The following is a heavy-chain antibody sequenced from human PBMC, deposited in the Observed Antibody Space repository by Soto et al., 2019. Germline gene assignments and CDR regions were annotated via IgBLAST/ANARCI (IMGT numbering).Heavy chain of an antibody. CDR2: LNPNSGGT. J-gene: IGHJ6*02. Sequence: QVHLVQSGPEVKKPGASVKVSCKASGYTFTTYYLHWVRQAPGQGLEWMGWLNPNSGGTNSAQEFQGRVTVTRDTSISTDYMELSRPRSDDTAIYYCARDIGGEFVACPPWYAMDVWGQGTTVTVSS. CDR1: GYTFTTYY. D-gene: IGHD3-16*01. CDR3: ARDIGGEFVACPPWYAMDV. V-gene: IGHV1-2*02.